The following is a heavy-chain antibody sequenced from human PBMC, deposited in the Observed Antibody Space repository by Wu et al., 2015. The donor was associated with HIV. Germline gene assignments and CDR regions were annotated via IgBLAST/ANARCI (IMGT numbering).Heavy chain of an antibody. CDR2: IIPIFGTI. V-gene: IGHV1-69*13. Sequence: QVQLVQSGAEVKKPGSSVKVSCKASGGTFTTYAISWVRQAPGQGLEWMGRIIPIFGTINYAQKFQGRVTITADESTSTAHMELSSLRSEDTAVYYCARDVVGATNQPYYYYYYMDVWGKGTTVTVSS. J-gene: IGHJ6*03. CDR1: GGTFTTYA. D-gene: IGHD1-26*01. CDR3: ARDVVGATNQPYYYYYYMDV.